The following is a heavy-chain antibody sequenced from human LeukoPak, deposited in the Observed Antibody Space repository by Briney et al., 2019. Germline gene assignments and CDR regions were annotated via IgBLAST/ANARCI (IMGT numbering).Heavy chain of an antibody. J-gene: IGHJ4*02. V-gene: IGHV1-18*01. CDR2: ISAYNGNT. Sequence: ASVKVSCKASGYTFTSYGISWVRQAPGQGLEWMGWISAYNGNTNYAQKLQGRVTMTTDTSTSTAYMELRSLRSDDTAVYYCARDYYYDSSGYCPLDYWGQGTLVTVSS. CDR1: GYTFTSYG. CDR3: ARDYYYDSSGYCPLDY. D-gene: IGHD3-22*01.